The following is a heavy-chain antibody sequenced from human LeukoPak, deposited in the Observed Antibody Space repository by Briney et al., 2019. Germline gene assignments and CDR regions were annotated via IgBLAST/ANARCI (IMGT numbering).Heavy chain of an antibody. D-gene: IGHD3-16*01. CDR1: GYTFTGYY. CDR2: TIPNSGAT. V-gene: IGHV1-2*02. J-gene: IGHJ4*02. Sequence: VASVKVSCKASGYTFTGYYMHWVRQAPGQGLEWMGWTIPNSGATNYAQNLQGRVTMTRDTSISTAYMELKRLTSDDTAVYYCARQLGATSRDYWGQGTLVTVSS. CDR3: ARQLGATSRDY.